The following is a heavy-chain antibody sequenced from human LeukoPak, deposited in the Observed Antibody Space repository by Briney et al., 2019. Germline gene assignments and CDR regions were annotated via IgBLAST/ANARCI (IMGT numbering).Heavy chain of an antibody. D-gene: IGHD2-21*02. CDR1: GGPNSRSNW. CDR3: ALIISDYYRTFDY. J-gene: IGHJ4*02. CDR2: IYHSGST. Sequence: SGTLSLTCAVSGGPNSRSNWWRWVRQPPGKGLEWIGEIYHSGSTNYNPSLKTRDTISVDKSKNQFSLRLTSVTAADRSVYYCALIISDYYRTFDYWGRGILVSVS. V-gene: IGHV4-4*02.